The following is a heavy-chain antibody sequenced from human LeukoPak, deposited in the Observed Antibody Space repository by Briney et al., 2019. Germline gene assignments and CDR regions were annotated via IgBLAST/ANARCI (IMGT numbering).Heavy chain of an antibody. CDR1: GGSFSGYY. CDR3: ARDFYDYGDYGAIGY. Sequence: SETLSLTCAVYGGSFSGYYWTWIRQPPGKGLEWIGYIYYSGSTNYNPSLKSRVTISVDTSKNQFSLKLSSVTAADTAVYYCARDFYDYGDYGAIGYWGQGTLVTVSS. CDR2: IYYSGST. D-gene: IGHD4-17*01. V-gene: IGHV4-59*01. J-gene: IGHJ4*02.